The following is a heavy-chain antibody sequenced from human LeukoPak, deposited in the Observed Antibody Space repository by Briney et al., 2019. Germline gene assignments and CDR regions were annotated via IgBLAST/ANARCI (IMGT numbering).Heavy chain of an antibody. J-gene: IGHJ4*02. CDR3: ARLGPMEDFDY. CDR2: IYYSGST. D-gene: IGHD3/OR15-3a*01. V-gene: IGHV4-39*01. Sequence: SETLSLICTVSGGSISSSSYYWGWIRQPPGKGLEWIGSIYYSGSTYYNPSLKSRVTISVDTSKNQFSLKLSSVTAADTAVYYCARLGPMEDFDYWGQGTLVTVSS. CDR1: GGSISSSSYY.